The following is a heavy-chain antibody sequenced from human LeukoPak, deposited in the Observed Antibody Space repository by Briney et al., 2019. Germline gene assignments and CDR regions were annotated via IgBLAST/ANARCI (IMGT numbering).Heavy chain of an antibody. CDR1: GFTFDEYA. J-gene: IGHJ4*02. CDR2: ISWNSGRI. CDR3: AKDMSYSTSSGFDF. D-gene: IGHD6-6*01. V-gene: IGHV3-9*01. Sequence: PGGSLRLSCAASGFTFDEYAIHWVRQAPGKGLEWVSGISWNSGRISYADSVKGRFTISRDNAKNSLYLQMNSLRAEDTASYYCAKDMSYSTSSGFDFWGQGTLVTVSS.